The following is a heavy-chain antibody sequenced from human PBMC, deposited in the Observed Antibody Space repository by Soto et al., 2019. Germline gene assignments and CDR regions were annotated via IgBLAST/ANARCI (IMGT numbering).Heavy chain of an antibody. CDR2: IFYSGST. V-gene: IGHV4-39*01. CDR1: GGSINSRSDY. D-gene: IGHD3-9*01. CDR3: ARQSYFDWSQIDY. Sequence: KPSETLSLTCSVSGGSINSRSDYWAWIRQPPGKGLEWIGSIFYSGSTYYNASLKSRVTLLIDTPKNRFSLNVMSVTAADTAVYYCARQSYFDWSQIDYWGQGILVTVSS. J-gene: IGHJ4*02.